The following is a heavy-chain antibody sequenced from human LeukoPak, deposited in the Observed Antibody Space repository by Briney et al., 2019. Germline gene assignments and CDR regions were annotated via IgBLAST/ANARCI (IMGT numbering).Heavy chain of an antibody. V-gene: IGHV1-69*06. Sequence: ASVKVSCKASGGTFSSYAISWVRQAPGQGLEWMGRIIPIFGTANYAQKFQGRVTITADKSTSTAYMELSSLRSEDTAVYYCARDHPPTVTLYYYYYHMDVWGKGTTVTVSS. D-gene: IGHD4-17*01. CDR1: GGTFSSYA. CDR2: IIPIFGTA. CDR3: ARDHPPTVTLYYYYYHMDV. J-gene: IGHJ6*03.